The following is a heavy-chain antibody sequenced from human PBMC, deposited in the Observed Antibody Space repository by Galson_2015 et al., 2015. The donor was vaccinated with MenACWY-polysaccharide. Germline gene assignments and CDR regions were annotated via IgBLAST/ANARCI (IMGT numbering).Heavy chain of an antibody. CDR2: ISSSSNII. Sequence: SLRLSCAASGFSFSTCTMNWVRQAPGKGLEWVSHISSSSNIIYYADSVKGRFTISRDNVENSLYLQMNSLRAEDTALYYCVRSAFFDYWGQGNLVTVSS. CDR3: VRSAFFDY. CDR1: GFSFSTCT. V-gene: IGHV3-48*01. J-gene: IGHJ4*02.